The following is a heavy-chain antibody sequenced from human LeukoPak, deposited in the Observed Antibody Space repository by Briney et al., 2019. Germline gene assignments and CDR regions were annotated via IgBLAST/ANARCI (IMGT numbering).Heavy chain of an antibody. CDR1: GYTFTGYF. CDR2: INPNSGGT. CDR3: ARGPHDYGDY. Sequence: ASVKVSCKASGYTFTGYFIHWVRQAPGQGLEWMGWINPNSGGTNYAQKFQGRVTMTRDTSITTVYMELNRLRSDDTAVYFCARGPHDYGDYWGQGTLVTVSS. J-gene: IGHJ4*02. V-gene: IGHV1-2*02.